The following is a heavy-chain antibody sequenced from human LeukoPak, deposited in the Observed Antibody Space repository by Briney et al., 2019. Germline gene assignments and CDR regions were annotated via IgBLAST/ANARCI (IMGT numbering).Heavy chain of an antibody. V-gene: IGHV4-4*07. J-gene: IGHJ6*03. Sequence: SETLSLTCTVSGGSISSYYWSWIRQPAGKGLEWIGRIYTSGSTNYNPSLKSRVTMSVDTSKNQFSLKLRSVTAADTAVYYCARGYNWGSPTRNFYYLDVWGKGTTVTVSS. D-gene: IGHD7-27*01. CDR2: IYTSGST. CDR1: GGSISSYY. CDR3: ARGYNWGSPTRNFYYLDV.